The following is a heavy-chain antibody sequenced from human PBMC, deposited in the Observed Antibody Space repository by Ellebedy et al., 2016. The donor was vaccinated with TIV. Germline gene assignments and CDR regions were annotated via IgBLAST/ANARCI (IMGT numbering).Heavy chain of an antibody. J-gene: IGHJ4*02. CDR3: ASHGDWRIDY. V-gene: IGHV3-7*01. D-gene: IGHD4-17*01. CDR1: GFTFSSYW. Sequence: PGGSLRLSCAVSGFTFSSYWMSWVRQAPGKGLEWVANIRYDGSEKYYVDSVKGRFTISRDNAKNSLYLQMNSLRAEDTAVYYCASHGDWRIDYWGQGTLVTVSS. CDR2: IRYDGSEK.